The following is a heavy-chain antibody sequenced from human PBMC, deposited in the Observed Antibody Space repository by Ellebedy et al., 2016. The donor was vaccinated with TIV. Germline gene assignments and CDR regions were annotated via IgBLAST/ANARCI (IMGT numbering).Heavy chain of an antibody. Sequence: GESLKISCAASGFTFSDYVMAWVRQVPGKGLEWVSAESERDGRTFYADSVKGRFSISRDNFENTVYLQMNSLRVNDTGVYYCARDDSRGWYRPHCFDPWGQGILVTVSS. V-gene: IGHV3-23*01. CDR3: ARDDSRGWYRPHCFDP. J-gene: IGHJ5*02. CDR1: GFTFSDYV. D-gene: IGHD6-19*01. CDR2: ESERDGRT.